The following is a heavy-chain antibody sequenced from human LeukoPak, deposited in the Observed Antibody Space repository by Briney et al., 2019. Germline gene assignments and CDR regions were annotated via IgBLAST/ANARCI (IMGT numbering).Heavy chain of an antibody. CDR2: IYPSGST. D-gene: IGHD1-26*01. CDR1: GGSISNY. V-gene: IGHV4-4*07. J-gene: IGHJ4*02. Sequence: SETLSLTCTVSGGSISNYWTWIRQPARKGLEWIGRIYPSGSTNYNPSLKSRVTMSVDTSKNQFSLKLSSVTAADTAVYYCARENSGSYREFDYWGQGTLVTVSS. CDR3: ARENSGSYREFDY.